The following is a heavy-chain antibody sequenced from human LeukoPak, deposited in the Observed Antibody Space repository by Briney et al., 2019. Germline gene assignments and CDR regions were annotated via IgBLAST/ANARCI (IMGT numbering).Heavy chain of an antibody. CDR2: INPSGGST. J-gene: IGHJ5*02. CDR3: ARGGVTTATTLLLRHWFDP. Sequence: ASVKVSCKASGYTFTSYYMHWVRQAPGQGLEWMGIINPSGGSTSYAQKFQGRVTMTRDTSTSTVYMELSSLRSEDTAVYYCARGGVTTATTLLLRHWFDPWGQGTLVTVSS. V-gene: IGHV1-46*01. CDR1: GYTFTSYY. D-gene: IGHD4-17*01.